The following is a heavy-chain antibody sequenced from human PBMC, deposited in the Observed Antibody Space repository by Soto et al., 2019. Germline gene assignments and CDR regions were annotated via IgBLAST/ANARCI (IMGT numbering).Heavy chain of an antibody. CDR2: INPSGGST. Sequence: ASVKVSCKASGYTFTSYYMHWLRQSPGQGLEWMGIINPSGGSTSYAQKFQGRVTMTRDTSTSTVYMELSSLRSEDTAVYYCARDRDSWPNYYYYGMDVWGQGTTVTVSS. V-gene: IGHV1-46*01. J-gene: IGHJ6*02. CDR1: GYTFTSYY. D-gene: IGHD6-13*01. CDR3: ARDRDSWPNYYYYGMDV.